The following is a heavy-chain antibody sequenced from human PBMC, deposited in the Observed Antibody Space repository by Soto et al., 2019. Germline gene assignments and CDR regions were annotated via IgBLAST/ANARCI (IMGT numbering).Heavy chain of an antibody. V-gene: IGHV4-39*01. CDR2: IYYSGST. J-gene: IGHJ4*02. D-gene: IGHD3-16*01. CDR1: GGSISSSSYY. CDR3: ARQSAGSWGVAY. Sequence: QLQLQESGPGLVKPSETLSLTCTVSGGSISSSSYYWGWIRQPPGKGLEWIGSIYYSGSTYYNPSIKSRVTISVDTSKNQFSLKLSSVTAADTAVYYCARQSAGSWGVAYWGQGTLVTVSS.